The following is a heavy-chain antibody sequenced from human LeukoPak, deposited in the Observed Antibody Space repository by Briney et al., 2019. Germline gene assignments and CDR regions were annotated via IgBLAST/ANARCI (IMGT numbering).Heavy chain of an antibody. D-gene: IGHD1-1*01. Sequence: GGSLRLSCAASGFTFSTYWMTWVRQAPGKGPEWVANIKEDGSPTYYVDSVKGRFTISRDNAKKSLYLQMNSLRAEDTAVYYCARDSPGYLAYDSWGQGTLVTVSS. CDR3: ARDSPGYLAYDS. J-gene: IGHJ4*02. CDR2: IKEDGSPT. CDR1: GFTFSTYW. V-gene: IGHV3-7*04.